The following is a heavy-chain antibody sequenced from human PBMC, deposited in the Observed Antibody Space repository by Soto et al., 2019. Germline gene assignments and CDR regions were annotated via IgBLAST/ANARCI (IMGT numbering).Heavy chain of an antibody. Sequence: QLQLQESGSGLVKPSQTLSLTCAVSGGSISSGGYSWSWIRQPPGKVLEWIGYIYHSGSTYYNPSLKRRVPISVNRAKNLFYLKLSSVTAADTDLYYFARGTRHSLTYYYYYGMDVWGQGTTVTVSS. V-gene: IGHV4-30-2*01. CDR1: GGSISSGGYS. CDR3: ARGTRHSLTYYYYYGMDV. CDR2: IYHSGST. D-gene: IGHD2-21*01. J-gene: IGHJ6*02.